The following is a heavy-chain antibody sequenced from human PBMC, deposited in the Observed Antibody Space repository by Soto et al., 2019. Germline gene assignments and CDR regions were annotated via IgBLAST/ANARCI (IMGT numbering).Heavy chain of an antibody. CDR2: IYHTGRT. CDR1: NTSISSSNW. CDR3: VRDEAHYDILTGSSLGRAFDI. V-gene: IGHV4-4*02. D-gene: IGHD3-9*01. Sequence: QVQLQESGPSLVKPSGTLSLTCVITNTSISSSNWWSWVRQAPGKGLEWIGEIYHTGRTNYAPSLKSRVTMSIDKSNNRFSLRLTSSTAADTAVYYCVRDEAHYDILTGSSLGRAFDIWGQGTMVTVSS. J-gene: IGHJ3*02.